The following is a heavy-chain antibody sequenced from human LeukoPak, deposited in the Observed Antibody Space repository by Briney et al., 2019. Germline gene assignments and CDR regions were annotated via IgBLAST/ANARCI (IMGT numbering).Heavy chain of an antibody. Sequence: GRSLRLSCAASGFTFDDYAMHWVRQAPGKGLEWVSGISWNSGSIGYADSVKGRFTISRDNAKNSLYLQMNSLRAEDTALYYCAKDIAVDTAMGDWYFDLWGRGTLVTVSS. V-gene: IGHV3-9*01. D-gene: IGHD5-18*01. CDR2: ISWNSGSI. J-gene: IGHJ2*01. CDR1: GFTFDDYA. CDR3: AKDIAVDTAMGDWYFDL.